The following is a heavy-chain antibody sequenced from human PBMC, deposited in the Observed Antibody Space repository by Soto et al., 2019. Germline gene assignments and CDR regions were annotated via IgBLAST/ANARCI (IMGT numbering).Heavy chain of an antibody. V-gene: IGHV4-34*01. CDR2: INHSGST. CDR1: GGSSSGYY. D-gene: IGHD5-18*01. CDR3: ARVLRRAGSRTAMVNQYRNWFDP. Sequence: PSETLSLTCAVYGGSSSGYYWSWIRQPPGKGLEWIGEINHSGSTNYNPSLKSRVTISVDTSKNQFSLKLSSVTAADTAVYYCARVLRRAGSRTAMVNQYRNWFDPWGQGTLVTVSS. J-gene: IGHJ5*02.